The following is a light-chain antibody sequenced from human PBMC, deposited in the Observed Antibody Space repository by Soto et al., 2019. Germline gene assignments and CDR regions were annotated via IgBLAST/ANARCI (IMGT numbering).Light chain of an antibody. V-gene: IGKV1-33*01. Sequence: DIQMTQSPSSLSASVGARISITCQASQDIRTSLSWFQQKPGRAPKLLIYGASNMETGVPSRFRGSGSGTNFNFTISSLQPDDIATYYCEQYDKLPPFTFGPGTKVDIK. CDR2: GAS. J-gene: IGKJ3*01. CDR3: EQYDKLPPFT. CDR1: QDIRTS.